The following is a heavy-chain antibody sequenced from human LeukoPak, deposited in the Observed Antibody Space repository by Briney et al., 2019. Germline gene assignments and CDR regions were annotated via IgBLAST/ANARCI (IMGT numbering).Heavy chain of an antibody. CDR1: GFTFDDYA. D-gene: IGHD3-22*01. Sequence: GGSLRLSCATSGFTFDDYAMHWVRQAPGKGLEWVSGISWNSGNIDYADSVKGRFTISRDNAKNSLYLQMNSLRAEDTAVYYCAKDGQAGYYYAPPHDAFDIWGQGTMVTVSS. CDR2: ISWNSGNI. J-gene: IGHJ3*02. CDR3: AKDGQAGYYYAPPHDAFDI. V-gene: IGHV3-9*01.